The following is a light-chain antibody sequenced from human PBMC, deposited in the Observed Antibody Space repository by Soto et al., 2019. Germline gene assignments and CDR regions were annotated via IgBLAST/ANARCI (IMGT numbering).Light chain of an antibody. CDR3: CSYAGSRTYV. V-gene: IGLV2-23*02. Sequence: VLTQPASVSGSPGQSITISCTGTSSDVGSYDLVSWYQQHPGKAPKLMIYEVSKRPSGVSNRFSGSKSGNTASLTIAGLQAEDEADYYCCSYAGSRTYVFGTGTKVTVL. CDR1: SSDVGSYDL. J-gene: IGLJ1*01. CDR2: EVS.